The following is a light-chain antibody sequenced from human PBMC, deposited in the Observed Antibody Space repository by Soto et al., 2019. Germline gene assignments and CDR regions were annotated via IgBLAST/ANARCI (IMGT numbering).Light chain of an antibody. CDR1: QSIISSY. Sequence: EVVLTQSPGTLSLSPGEGATLSCRASQSIISSYLAWYQHKPGQAPRLLIYGVSSRATGVPDRFSGSGSGTDFNLNISRLEPEDFAVYYCQQYGNSVPFTFGQGTKLEIK. V-gene: IGKV3-20*01. CDR3: QQYGNSVPFT. CDR2: GVS. J-gene: IGKJ2*01.